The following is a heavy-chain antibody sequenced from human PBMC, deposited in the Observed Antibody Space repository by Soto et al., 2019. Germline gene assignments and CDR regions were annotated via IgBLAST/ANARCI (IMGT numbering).Heavy chain of an antibody. D-gene: IGHD6-13*01. Sequence: ASVKVSCKASGYTFTSYYMHWVRQAPGQGLEWMGIINPSGGSTSYAQKFQGRVTMTRDTSKNQFFLRLSSVTAADTAVYYFARGRSTAAASLFYQYHYMDVWGKGTTVTVSS. J-gene: IGHJ6*03. CDR2: INPSGGST. V-gene: IGHV1-46*01. CDR1: GYTFTSYY. CDR3: ARGRSTAAASLFYQYHYMDV.